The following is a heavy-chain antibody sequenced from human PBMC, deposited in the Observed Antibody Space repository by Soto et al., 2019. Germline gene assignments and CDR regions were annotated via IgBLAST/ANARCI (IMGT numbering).Heavy chain of an antibody. CDR1: GYTLTSYA. D-gene: IGHD6-13*01. V-gene: IGHV1-3*01. CDR3: ARAYSSSWYAY. Sequence: QVQLVQSGAEVKKPGASVKVSCKASGYTLTSYAMHWVRQAPGQRLEWMGWINAGNGNTKYSQKCQGRVTITRDTSASTAYMELSSLRSEDTAVYYCARAYSSSWYAYWGQGTLVTVSS. J-gene: IGHJ4*02. CDR2: INAGNGNT.